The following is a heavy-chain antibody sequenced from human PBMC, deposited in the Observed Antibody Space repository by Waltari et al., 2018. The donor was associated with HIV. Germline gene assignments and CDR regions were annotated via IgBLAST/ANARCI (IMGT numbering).Heavy chain of an antibody. CDR3: ARQMTFYDALDI. V-gene: IGHV1-2*02. J-gene: IGHJ3*02. Sequence: VRKPGASVTVSCKTSGYTFTDYYIHWVRQAPGQGPEWMGWIYPNSGDTHFAEKFQGRVTLTRDTSIRTAYVEVSNLRSDDTAVYYCARQMTFYDALDIWGQGTMVSVSS. CDR1: GYTFTDYY. CDR2: IYPNSGDT.